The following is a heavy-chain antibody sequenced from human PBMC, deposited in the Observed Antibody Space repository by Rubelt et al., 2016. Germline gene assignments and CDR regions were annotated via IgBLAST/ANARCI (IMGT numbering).Heavy chain of an antibody. CDR2: INHSGST. CDR1: GGSFSGYY. V-gene: IGHV4-34*01. CDR3: AGGKEGLGVTMMDY. Sequence: QVQLQQWGAGLLKPSETLSLTCAVYGGSFSGYYWSWIRQPPGKGLEWIGEINHSGSTNYNPSLKSRFTISVDTCKDQFSLELSSVSAADTAVYYCAGGKEGLGVTMMDYWGQGTLVTVSS. J-gene: IGHJ4*02. D-gene: IGHD3-22*01.